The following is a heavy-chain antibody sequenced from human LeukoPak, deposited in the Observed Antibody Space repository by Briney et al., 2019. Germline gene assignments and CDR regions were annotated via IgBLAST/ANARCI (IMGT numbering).Heavy chain of an antibody. CDR2: ISAYNGNT. J-gene: IGHJ4*02. Sequence: ASVKVSCKASGYTFTSYGISWVRQAPRQGLEWMGWISAYNGNTNYAQKLQGRVTMTTDTSTSTAYMELRSLRSDDTAVYYCARRESRYYYDSSGYDYWGQGTLVTVSS. CDR1: GYTFTSYG. V-gene: IGHV1-18*01. CDR3: ARRESRYYYDSSGYDY. D-gene: IGHD3-22*01.